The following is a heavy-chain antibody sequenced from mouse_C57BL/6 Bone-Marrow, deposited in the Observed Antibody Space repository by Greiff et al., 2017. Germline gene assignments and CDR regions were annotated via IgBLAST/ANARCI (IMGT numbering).Heavy chain of an antibody. Sequence: QVHVKQSGAELVRPGASVKLSCKASGYTFTDYYINWVKQRPGQGLEWIARIYPGSGNTYYNEKFKGKATLTAEKSSSTAYMQLSSLTSEDSAVYFCARGRDYGSSPFDYWGQGTTLTVSS. CDR3: ARGRDYGSSPFDY. CDR1: GYTFTDYY. J-gene: IGHJ2*01. D-gene: IGHD1-1*01. CDR2: IYPGSGNT. V-gene: IGHV1-76*01.